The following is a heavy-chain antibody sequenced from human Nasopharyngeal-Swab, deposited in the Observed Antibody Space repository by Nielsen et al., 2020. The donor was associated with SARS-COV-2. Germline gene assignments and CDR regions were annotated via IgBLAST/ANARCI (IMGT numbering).Heavy chain of an antibody. V-gene: IGHV3-53*01. CDR3: ARVRKYYYDSSGHLDY. Sequence: GGSLRLSCAASGFTVSSNYMSWVRQAPGKGLEWVSVIYSGGSTYYADSVKGRFTISRDNSKNTLYLQMNSLRAEDTAVYYCARVRKYYYDSSGHLDYWGQGTLVTVSS. D-gene: IGHD3-22*01. CDR2: IYSGGST. J-gene: IGHJ4*02. CDR1: GFTVSSNY.